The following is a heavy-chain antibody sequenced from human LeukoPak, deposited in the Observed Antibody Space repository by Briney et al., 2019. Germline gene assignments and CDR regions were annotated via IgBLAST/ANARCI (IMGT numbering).Heavy chain of an antibody. CDR1: GYIYSAYS. CDR3: TRLRSDEVDNDC. J-gene: IGHJ4*02. CDR2: ISGYNGNT. V-gene: IGHV1-18*01. Sequence: ASVKDSSMASGYIYSAYSICSVRQAPGQGLEWMGCISGYNGNTNYAQKLQGRVTMTTDTYTSTAYMELRSLRSDDTAVYNCTRLRSDEVDNDCWGQGTLVTVSS. D-gene: IGHD6-19*01.